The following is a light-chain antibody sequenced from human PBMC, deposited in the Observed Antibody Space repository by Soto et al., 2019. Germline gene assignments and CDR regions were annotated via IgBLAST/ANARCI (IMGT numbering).Light chain of an antibody. CDR3: SSYTSSSTLLYV. J-gene: IGLJ1*01. CDR2: DVS. Sequence: QSVLTQPASVSGSPGQSITISCTGTSSDVGGYNYVSWYQQHPGKAPKLMIYDVSTRPSGVSNRFSGSKSGNTASLTISGHQAEDEADYYCSSYTSSSTLLYVFGTGTKVTVL. V-gene: IGLV2-14*01. CDR1: SSDVGGYNY.